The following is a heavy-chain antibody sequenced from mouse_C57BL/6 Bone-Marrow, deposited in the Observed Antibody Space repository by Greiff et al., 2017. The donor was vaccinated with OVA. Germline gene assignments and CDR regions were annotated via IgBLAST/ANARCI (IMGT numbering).Heavy chain of an antibody. CDR3: ARDYGNQYYYAMDY. CDR2: IDPSDSYT. CDR1: GYTFTSYW. Sequence: QVQLQQPGAELVRPGTSVKLSCKASGYTFTSYWMHWVKQRPGQGLEWIGVIDPSDSYTNYNQKFKGKATLTVDPSSSTAYMQLSSLTSEDSAVYYCARDYGNQYYYAMDYWGQGTSVTVSS. V-gene: IGHV1-59*01. J-gene: IGHJ4*01. D-gene: IGHD2-1*01.